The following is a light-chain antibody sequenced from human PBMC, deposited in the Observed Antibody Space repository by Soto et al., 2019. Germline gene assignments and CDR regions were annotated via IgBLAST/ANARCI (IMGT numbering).Light chain of an antibody. J-gene: IGKJ4*01. V-gene: IGKV3-11*01. CDR1: QSVSSY. CDR2: DAS. Sequence: EIVLTQSPATLSLSPGERATLSCRASQSVSSYLAWYQQKPGQAPRLLIYDASNRATGIPARFSGSGSGTDFTLTISSLEPKDFAVYYCQQRSNWPPVTFGGGTKVENK. CDR3: QQRSNWPPVT.